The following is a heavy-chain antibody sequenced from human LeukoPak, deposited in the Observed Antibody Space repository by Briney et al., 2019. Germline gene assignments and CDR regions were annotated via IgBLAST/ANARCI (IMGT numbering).Heavy chain of an antibody. D-gene: IGHD3-16*01. J-gene: IGHJ4*02. CDR3: ARRRAGGRLDY. V-gene: IGHV4-39*01. CDR1: GGSISIGSYY. CDR2: ISFGVST. Sequence: PSETLSLTCTVSGGSISIGSYYWGWIRQPPGRGLEWIGSISFGVSTYYSPSLKSRLTISVDTSKNQFSLNLNSVTAADTAVYFCARRRAGGRLDYWGQGTLVTVSS.